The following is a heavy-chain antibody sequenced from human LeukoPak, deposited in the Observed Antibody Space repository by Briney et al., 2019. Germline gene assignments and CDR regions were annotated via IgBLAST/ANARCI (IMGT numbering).Heavy chain of an antibody. CDR3: AKGHDYGDVGYYFDY. CDR1: GFTFSSYA. CDR2: ISWNSGSI. Sequence: PGRSLRLSCAASGFTFSSYAMHWVRQAPGKGLEWVSGISWNSGSIGYADSVKGRFTISRDNAKNSLYLQMNSLRAEDTALYYCAKGHDYGDVGYYFDYWGQGTLVTVSS. V-gene: IGHV3-9*01. D-gene: IGHD4-17*01. J-gene: IGHJ4*02.